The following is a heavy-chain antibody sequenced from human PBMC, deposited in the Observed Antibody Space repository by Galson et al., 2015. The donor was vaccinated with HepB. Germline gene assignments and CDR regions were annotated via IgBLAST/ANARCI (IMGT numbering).Heavy chain of an antibody. CDR1: GFTFSSYS. CDR3: ARGVRIVGATTGNWFDP. Sequence: SLRLSCAASGFTFSSYSLHWFRQAPGKGLEWVSYISSSSSTIYYADSVKGRFTISRDNAKNSLYLQMNSLRAEDTAVYYCARGVRIVGATTGNWFDPWGQGTLVTVSS. J-gene: IGHJ5*02. D-gene: IGHD1-26*01. CDR2: ISSSSSTI. V-gene: IGHV3-48*04.